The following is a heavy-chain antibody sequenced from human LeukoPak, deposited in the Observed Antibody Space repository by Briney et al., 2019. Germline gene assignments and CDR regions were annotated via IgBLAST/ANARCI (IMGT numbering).Heavy chain of an antibody. CDR2: ISYDGSNK. Sequence: PGRSLRLSCAASGFTFSSYGMHWVRQAPGKGLEWVAVISYDGSNKYYADSVKGRFTISRDNSKNTLYLQMNSLRAEDTAVYYCAKEGDLCQYSYGDLGIDYWGQGTLVTVSS. J-gene: IGHJ4*01. D-gene: IGHD5-18*01. CDR3: AKEGDLCQYSYGDLGIDY. V-gene: IGHV3-30*18. CDR1: GFTFSSYG.